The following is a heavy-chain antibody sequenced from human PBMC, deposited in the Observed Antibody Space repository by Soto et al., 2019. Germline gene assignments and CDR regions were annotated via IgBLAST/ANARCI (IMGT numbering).Heavy chain of an antibody. J-gene: IGHJ6*02. CDR2: TYYRSTWYN. D-gene: IGHD6-13*01. CDR3: SSENSISWCWGAYYYYGMDV. V-gene: IGHV6-1*01. Sequence: PSRTLSLSCAIPGDSVSSNSAASNWIRQSPSSGLEWQGRTYYRSTWYNDYAVSVKSRITITTATSKNQFSLQLNSVTPEDAAVYYCSSENSISWCWGAYYYYGMDVWGQGTTVTVSS. CDR1: GDSVSSNSAA.